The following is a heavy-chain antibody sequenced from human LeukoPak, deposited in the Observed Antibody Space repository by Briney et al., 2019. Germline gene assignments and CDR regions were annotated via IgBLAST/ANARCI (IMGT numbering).Heavy chain of an antibody. V-gene: IGHV4-59*08. D-gene: IGHD5-18*01. CDR1: VGSIRSYY. CDR2: VYVGEST. J-gene: IGHJ4*02. Sequence: SQTLSLTCTVSVGSIRSYYWSWIRQPPGKGLEWIGYVYVGESTNYNPSLKSRVTVSVDTSKNQFSLKVSSVTAAETAVYYCARHFRVRSYGFVDWGQGTLVTVSS. CDR3: ARHFRVRSYGFVD.